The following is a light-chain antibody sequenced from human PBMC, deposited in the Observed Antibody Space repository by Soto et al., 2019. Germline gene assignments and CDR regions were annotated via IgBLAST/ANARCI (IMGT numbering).Light chain of an antibody. CDR3: SSCASGSTLI. Sequence: QSALTQPPSVSGSPGQSVILSCTGTSSDIGSYNCVSWYQQSPGTAPKVMIFDVTNRPSGVPDRFSGSKSGNTASLTISGLQAEDEADYYCSSCASGSTLIFGGGTKVTVL. V-gene: IGLV2-18*02. CDR2: DVT. CDR1: SSDIGSYNC. J-gene: IGLJ2*01.